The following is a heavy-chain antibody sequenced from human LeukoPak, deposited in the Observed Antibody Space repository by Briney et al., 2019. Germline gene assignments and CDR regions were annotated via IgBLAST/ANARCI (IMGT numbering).Heavy chain of an antibody. D-gene: IGHD6-13*01. Sequence: ASVKVSCKASGYTFTGYYMHWVRQAPGQGLEWMGWINPNSGGTNYAQKFQGRVTMTRDTSISTAYMELSRLRSDDTAVYYCARVTQSSSWYGDWFDPWGQGTLVTVSS. V-gene: IGHV1-2*02. CDR1: GYTFTGYY. CDR3: ARVTQSSSWYGDWFDP. J-gene: IGHJ5*02. CDR2: INPNSGGT.